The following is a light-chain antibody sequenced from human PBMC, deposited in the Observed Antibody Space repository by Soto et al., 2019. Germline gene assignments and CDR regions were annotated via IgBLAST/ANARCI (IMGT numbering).Light chain of an antibody. J-gene: IGLJ2*01. V-gene: IGLV1-47*01. CDR3: ATWDGNLSGV. CDR2: RNN. CDR1: SSNIGSNY. Sequence: QSVLTQPPSASGTPGERVTISCSGSSSNIGSNYVYWYQHLPGTAPQLLIYRNNQRPSGVPDRFSGSKSGTSASLTISGLRSEDEADYYCATWDGNLSGVFGGGTQLTVL.